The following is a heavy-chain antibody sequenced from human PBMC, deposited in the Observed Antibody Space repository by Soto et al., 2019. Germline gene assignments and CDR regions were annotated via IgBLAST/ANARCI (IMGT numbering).Heavy chain of an antibody. CDR1: GFTFSSYA. J-gene: IGHJ4*02. CDR2: ISGSGGST. Sequence: PGGSLRLSCAASGFTFSSYAMSWVRQAPGKGLEWVSAISGSGGSTYYADSVKGRFTISRDNSKNTLYLQMNSLRAEDTAVYYCAKDQQGSSGYLGCFDYWGQGTLVTVSS. CDR3: AKDQQGSSGYLGCFDY. D-gene: IGHD3-22*01. V-gene: IGHV3-23*01.